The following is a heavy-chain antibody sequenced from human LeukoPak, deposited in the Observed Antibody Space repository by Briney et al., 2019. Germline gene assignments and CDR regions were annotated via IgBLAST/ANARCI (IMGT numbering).Heavy chain of an antibody. V-gene: IGHV1-2*02. CDR1: GYTFTGYY. Sequence: GASVKVSCKASGYTFTGYYMHWVRQAPGRGLEWMGWINPNSGGTNYAQKFQGRVTMTRDTSISTAYMELSRLRSDDTAVYYCARNRVYYDTFWGKSVNYFDYWGQGTLVAVSS. CDR2: INPNSGGT. CDR3: ARNRVYYDTFWGKSVNYFDY. D-gene: IGHD3-9*01. J-gene: IGHJ4*02.